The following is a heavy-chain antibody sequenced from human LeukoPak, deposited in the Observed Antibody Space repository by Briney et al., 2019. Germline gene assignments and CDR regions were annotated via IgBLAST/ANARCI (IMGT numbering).Heavy chain of an antibody. D-gene: IGHD3-16*02. V-gene: IGHV4-39*01. J-gene: IGHJ4*02. CDR1: GGSISSSSYY. CDR3: ARWELSGRVMERLSWIDH. CDR2: IYYSGST. Sequence: PSETLSLTCTVSGGSISSSSYYWGWIRQPPGKGLEWIGSIYYSGSTYYNPSLKSRVTISVDTSKNQFSLKLSSVTAADTAVYYCARWELSGRVMERLSWIDHWGQGALVTVSS.